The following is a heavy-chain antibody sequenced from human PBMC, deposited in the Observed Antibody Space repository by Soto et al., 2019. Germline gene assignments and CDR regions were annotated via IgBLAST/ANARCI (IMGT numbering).Heavy chain of an antibody. D-gene: IGHD3-16*01. V-gene: IGHV3-53*01. CDR3: APGGGGGGY. CDR1: GFTVSNNY. Sequence: EVQLVESGGGLIQPGGSLRLSCAVSGFTVSNNYMSWVRQAPGKGLEGVSVIYSGGYTAYGDSVKGRFTISRDNSKNTLYLQMSSRGAGDRAGFYGAPGGGGGGYWGQGTLVTVSS. J-gene: IGHJ4*02. CDR2: IYSGGYT.